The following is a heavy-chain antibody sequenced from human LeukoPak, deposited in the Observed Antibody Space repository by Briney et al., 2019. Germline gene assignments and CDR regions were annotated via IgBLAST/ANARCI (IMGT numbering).Heavy chain of an antibody. CDR3: ARGGGYYDRSAKYFIRPPEY. V-gene: IGHV1-8*01. D-gene: IGHD3-22*01. CDR2: MNPNSGNT. J-gene: IGHJ4*02. CDR1: VYTFTSYD. Sequence: GASVTVSCKSSVYTFTSYDINWVRQATGQGLEWMGWMNPNSGNTGYAQKFQGRVTMTRNTSISTAYMELSSLRSEDTAVYYCARGGGYYDRSAKYFIRPPEYWGQGTLVTVSS.